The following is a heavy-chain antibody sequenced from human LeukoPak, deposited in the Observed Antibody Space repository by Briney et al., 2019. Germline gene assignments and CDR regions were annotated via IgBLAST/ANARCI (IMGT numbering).Heavy chain of an antibody. CDR1: GFTVRDNF. Sequence: GGSLRLSCAASGFTVRDNFMTWIRQAPGKGLEWVSYISHTGNTIYYADSVKGRFTISRDNAKNSLYLQMNSLRDEDTAVYYCARDPSVYCSGGSCYLDYWGQGTLVTVSS. CDR2: ISHTGNTI. J-gene: IGHJ4*02. CDR3: ARDPSVYCSGGSCYLDY. V-gene: IGHV3-11*04. D-gene: IGHD2-15*01.